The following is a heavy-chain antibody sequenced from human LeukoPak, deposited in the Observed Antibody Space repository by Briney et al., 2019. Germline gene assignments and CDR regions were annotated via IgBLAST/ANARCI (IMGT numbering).Heavy chain of an antibody. D-gene: IGHD3-22*01. J-gene: IGHJ4*02. V-gene: IGHV3-23*01. CDR3: AKDAFHDSGSYYSPFDY. Sequence: GGSLRLSCAASGFTFSGYAMSWVRQAPGKGLEWVSLISASGDSTYYADSVKGRFAISRDNSRNTVYLQMNSLRAEDTAVYYCAKDAFHDSGSYYSPFDYWGQGTLVTVSS. CDR1: GFTFSGYA. CDR2: ISASGDST.